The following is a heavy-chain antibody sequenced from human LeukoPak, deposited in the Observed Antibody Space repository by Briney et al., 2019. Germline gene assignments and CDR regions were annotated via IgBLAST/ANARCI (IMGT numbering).Heavy chain of an antibody. CDR3: ARGEGYFDY. V-gene: IGHV4-34*01. J-gene: IGHJ4*02. CDR1: GGSFSGYY. CDR2: INHSGST. Sequence: SETLSLTCAVYGGSFSGYYWSWIRQPLGKGLEWIGEINHSGSTNYNPSLKSRVTISVDTSKNQFSLKLSSVTAADTAVYYCARGEGYFDYWGQGTLVTVSS.